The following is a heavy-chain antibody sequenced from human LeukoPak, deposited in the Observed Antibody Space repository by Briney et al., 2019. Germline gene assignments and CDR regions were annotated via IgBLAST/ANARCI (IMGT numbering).Heavy chain of an antibody. D-gene: IGHD6-6*01. CDR2: INHSGST. Sequence: PSETLSLTSAVHGGSFSGYYWSWIRQPPGKGLEWIGEINHSGSTNYNPSLKSRVTISVDTSKNQFSLKLSSVTAADTAVYYRARGTGIAARQFLGYWGQGTLVTVSS. V-gene: IGHV4-34*01. CDR1: GGSFSGYY. J-gene: IGHJ4*02. CDR3: ARGTGIAARQFLGY.